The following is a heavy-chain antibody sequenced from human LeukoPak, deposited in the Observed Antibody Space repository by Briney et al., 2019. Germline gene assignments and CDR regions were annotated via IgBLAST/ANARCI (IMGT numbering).Heavy chain of an antibody. J-gene: IGHJ4*02. Sequence: ASVKVSCKASGYTFTSYGISWVRQAPGQGREWMGWISAYNGNTNYAQKLQGRVTMTTDTSTSTAYMELRSLRSDDTAVYYCARDPGGGICYDSIYWGQGTLVTVSS. CDR2: ISAYNGNT. D-gene: IGHD3-22*01. CDR1: GYTFTSYG. CDR3: ARDPGGGICYDSIY. V-gene: IGHV1-18*01.